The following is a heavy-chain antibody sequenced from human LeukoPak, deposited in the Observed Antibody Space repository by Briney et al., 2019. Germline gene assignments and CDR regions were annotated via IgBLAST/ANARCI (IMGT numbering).Heavy chain of an antibody. Sequence: PSETLSLTCAVYGGSFSGYYWSWIRQPPGKGLEWIGEINHSGSTNYNPSLKSRVTMSVDTSKNQFSLKLSSVTAADTAVYYCARVLGGYDYYYFYGMDVWGQGTTVTVSS. D-gene: IGHD5-12*01. CDR3: ARVLGGYDYYYFYGMDV. CDR2: INHSGST. CDR1: GGSFSGYY. J-gene: IGHJ6*02. V-gene: IGHV4-34*01.